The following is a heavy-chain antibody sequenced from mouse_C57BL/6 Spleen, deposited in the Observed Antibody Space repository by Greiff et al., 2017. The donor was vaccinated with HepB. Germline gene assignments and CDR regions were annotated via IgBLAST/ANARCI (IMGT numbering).Heavy chain of an antibody. CDR1: GYAFSSYW. Sequence: QVQLQQSGAELVKPGASVKISCKASGYAFSSYWMNWVKQRPGKGLEWIGQIYPGDGDTNYNGKFKGKATLTADKSSSTAYMQLSSLTSEDSAVYFCARGGYDAYGGDYWGQGTTLTVSS. CDR3: ARGGYDAYGGDY. J-gene: IGHJ2*01. D-gene: IGHD2-3*01. V-gene: IGHV1-80*01. CDR2: IYPGDGDT.